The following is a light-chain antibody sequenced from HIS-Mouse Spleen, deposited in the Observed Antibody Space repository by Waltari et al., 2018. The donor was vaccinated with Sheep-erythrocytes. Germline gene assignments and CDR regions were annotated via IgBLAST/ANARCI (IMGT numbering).Light chain of an antibody. V-gene: IGLV3-1*01. CDR1: KLGDKY. J-gene: IGLJ2*01. CDR3: QAWDSSTVV. Sequence: SYELTQPPSVSMSPGQTASITCSGDKLGDKYACWYQQKQGQSPVLVIYQDSKRPSGIPERFSGSNSANTATLTISGTQAMDEADYYCQAWDSSTVVFGGGTKLTVL. CDR2: QDS.